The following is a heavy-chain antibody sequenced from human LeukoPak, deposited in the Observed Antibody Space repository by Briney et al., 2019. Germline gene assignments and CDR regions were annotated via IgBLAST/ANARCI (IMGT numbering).Heavy chain of an antibody. CDR1: GYTFTSYG. CDR2: ISAYNGNT. Sequence: GASVKVSCKASGYTFTSYGISWVRQALGQGLEWMGWISAYNGNTNYAQKLQGRVTMTTDTSTSTAYMELRSLRSDDTAVYYCARVSGFDFWSGYAPPMYYYYGMDVWGQGTTVTVSS. D-gene: IGHD3-3*01. CDR3: ARVSGFDFWSGYAPPMYYYYGMDV. J-gene: IGHJ6*02. V-gene: IGHV1-18*01.